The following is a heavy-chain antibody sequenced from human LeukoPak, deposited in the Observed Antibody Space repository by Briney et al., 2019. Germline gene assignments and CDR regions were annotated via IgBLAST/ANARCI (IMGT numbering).Heavy chain of an antibody. Sequence: GESLKISCKGSGYSFTSYWIGWVRQMPGKGLEWMGIIHPGDSDTRYSPSFQGQVTISADKSISTAYLQWSSLTASDTAMYYCAKTYYYDSSRYYWGTFDYWGQGTLVTVSS. D-gene: IGHD3-22*01. V-gene: IGHV5-51*01. CDR1: GYSFTSYW. CDR2: IHPGDSDT. CDR3: AKTYYYDSSRYYWGTFDY. J-gene: IGHJ4*02.